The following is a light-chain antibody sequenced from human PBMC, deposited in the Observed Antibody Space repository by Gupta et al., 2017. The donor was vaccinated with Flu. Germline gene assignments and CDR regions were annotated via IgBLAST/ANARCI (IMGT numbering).Light chain of an antibody. Sequence: GDRVTITCRASQGISNYLAWYQLKPGKPPKLLIYAASTLQSGVPSRFSGSGSGTDFTLTVSSLQPEDVATYYCQKYNTPPREFGPGTKVDIK. CDR1: QGISNY. V-gene: IGKV1-27*01. CDR3: QKYNTPPRE. CDR2: AAS. J-gene: IGKJ3*01.